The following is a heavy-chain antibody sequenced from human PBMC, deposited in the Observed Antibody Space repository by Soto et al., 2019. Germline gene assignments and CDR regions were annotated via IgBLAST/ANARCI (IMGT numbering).Heavy chain of an antibody. Sequence: GGSLRLSCAASGFTFSSYSMNWVRQAPGKGLEWVSYISSSSSTIYYADSVKGRFTISRDNTKNSLYLQMNSLRAEDTAVYYCAREWDGDYEPFDYWGQGTLVTVSS. D-gene: IGHD4-17*01. CDR3: AREWDGDYEPFDY. CDR2: ISSSSSTI. V-gene: IGHV3-48*01. J-gene: IGHJ4*02. CDR1: GFTFSSYS.